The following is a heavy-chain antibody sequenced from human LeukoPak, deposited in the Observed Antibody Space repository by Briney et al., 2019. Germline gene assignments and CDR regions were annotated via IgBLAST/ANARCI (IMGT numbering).Heavy chain of an antibody. CDR1: GGSISSGSYY. V-gene: IGHV4-61*02. CDR2: IYTSGST. CDR3: AREIRDRYYYYYYYMDV. Sequence: SETLSLTCTVSGGSISSGSYYWSWIRQPAGKGLEWIGRIYTSGSTNYNPSLKSRVTISVDTSKNQFSLKLSSVTAADTAVYYCAREIRDRYYYYYYYMDVWGKGTTVTVSS. J-gene: IGHJ6*03.